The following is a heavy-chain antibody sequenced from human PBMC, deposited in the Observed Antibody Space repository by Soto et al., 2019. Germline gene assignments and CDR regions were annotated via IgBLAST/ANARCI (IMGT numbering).Heavy chain of an antibody. J-gene: IGHJ6*03. CDR2: IYSGGST. D-gene: IGHD3-3*01. CDR3: ARGLLSYDFWSGYYTLGYMDV. CDR1: GFTVSSNY. Sequence: GGSRRLSCAASGFTVSSNYMSWVRQAPGKGLEWVSVIYSGGSTYYADSVKGRFTISRHNSKNTLYLQMNSLRAEDTAVYYCARGLLSYDFWSGYYTLGYMDVWGKGTTVTVSS. V-gene: IGHV3-53*04.